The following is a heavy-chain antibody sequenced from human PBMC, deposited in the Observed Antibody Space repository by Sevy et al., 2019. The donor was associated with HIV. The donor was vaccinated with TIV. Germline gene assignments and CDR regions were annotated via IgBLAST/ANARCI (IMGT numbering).Heavy chain of an antibody. CDR2: IRYDGSNK. D-gene: IGHD7-27*01. J-gene: IGHJ4*02. Sequence: GGPLRLSCAASGFTFSSYGMHWVRQAPGKGLEWVAFIRYDGSNKYYADSVKGRFTISRDNSKNTLYLQMNSLRAEDTAVYYCAKIDFTGDLFDYWGQGTLVTVSS. CDR1: GFTFSSYG. V-gene: IGHV3-30*02. CDR3: AKIDFTGDLFDY.